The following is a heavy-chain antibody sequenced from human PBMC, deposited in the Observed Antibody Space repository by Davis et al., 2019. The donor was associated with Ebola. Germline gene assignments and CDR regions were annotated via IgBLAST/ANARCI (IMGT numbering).Heavy chain of an antibody. V-gene: IGHV3-74*03. CDR3: ATVAGYHSSGFHTNWFDP. Sequence: PGGSLRLSCAVSGFSISKYWMFWVRQAPGKGLVCVSRISSDGRSSEYADSVKGRFTHSRDNAMNILYLQMNSLRVEETAVYYCATVAGYHSSGFHTNWFDPWGQGTLVTVSS. CDR1: GFSISKYW. CDR2: ISSDGRSS. D-gene: IGHD3-22*01. J-gene: IGHJ5*02.